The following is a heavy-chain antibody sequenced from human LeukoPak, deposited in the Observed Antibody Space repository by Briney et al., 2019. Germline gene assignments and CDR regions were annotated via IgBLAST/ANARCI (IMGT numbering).Heavy chain of an antibody. J-gene: IGHJ4*02. D-gene: IGHD4-17*01. CDR1: GYKLTNYW. V-gene: IGHV5-51*01. Sequence: GESLKISCKGSGYKLTNYWIGWVRQMPGKGLEWMGIIYPGDSDTRYSPSFQGQVTMSADKSISTAYLQWSSLKASDTAIYYCARRSYGDYIDYFDFWGQGTLVTVSS. CDR3: ARRSYGDYIDYFDF. CDR2: IYPGDSDT.